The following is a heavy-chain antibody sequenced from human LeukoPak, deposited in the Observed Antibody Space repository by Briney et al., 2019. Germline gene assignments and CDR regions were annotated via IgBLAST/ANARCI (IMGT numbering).Heavy chain of an antibody. J-gene: IGHJ4*02. CDR3: ARESRAGLSISWSDFDY. V-gene: IGHV3-11*01. CDR1: GFTFSDYY. CDR2: ISSSGSTI. Sequence: SGGSLRLSCAASGFTFSDYYMSWIRQAPGKGLEWVSYISSSGSTIYYADSVKGRFTISRDNAKNSLYLQMNSLRAEDTAVYYCARESRAGLSISWSDFDYWGQGTLVTVSS. D-gene: IGHD6-13*01.